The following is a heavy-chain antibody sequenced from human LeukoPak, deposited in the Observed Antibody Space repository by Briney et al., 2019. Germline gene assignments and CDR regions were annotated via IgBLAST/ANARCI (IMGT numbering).Heavy chain of an antibody. D-gene: IGHD6-13*01. CDR3: ARDLFLIDGIAAAGADY. Sequence: SETLSLTCTVSGGSISSSSYYWGWIRQPPGKGLEWIGSIYYSGSTYYNPSLKSRVTISVDTSKNQFSLKLSSVTAADTAVYYCARDLFLIDGIAAAGADYWGQGTLVTVSS. V-gene: IGHV4-39*07. CDR1: GGSISSSSYY. J-gene: IGHJ4*02. CDR2: IYYSGST.